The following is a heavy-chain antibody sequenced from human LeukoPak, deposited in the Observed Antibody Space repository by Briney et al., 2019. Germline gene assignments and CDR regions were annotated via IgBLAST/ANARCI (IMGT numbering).Heavy chain of an antibody. V-gene: IGHV1-18*01. CDR2: ISAYNGNT. J-gene: IGHJ4*02. CDR3: ARVMTYYDFWSGYYRYYFDY. D-gene: IGHD3-3*01. Sequence: ASVKVSCKASGYTFTSYGISWVRQAPGQGLEWMGWISAYNGNTNYAQKLQGRVTMTTDTSTSTAYTELRSLRSDDTAVYYCARVMTYYDFWSGYYRYYFDYWGQGTLVTVSS. CDR1: GYTFTSYG.